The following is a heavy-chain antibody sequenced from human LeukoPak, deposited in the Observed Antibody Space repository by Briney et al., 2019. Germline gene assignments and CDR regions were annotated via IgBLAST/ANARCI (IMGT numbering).Heavy chain of an antibody. J-gene: IGHJ1*01. Sequence: PGGSLRLSCAASGFTFSSYWIHWVRQAPGKGVVWVSRINSDGSSTTYADSVKGRFTISRDNAKNTLYLQMNSLRAEDTAVYYCARGGSSWSGYFQHWGQGTLVTVSS. V-gene: IGHV3-74*01. D-gene: IGHD6-13*01. CDR3: ARGGSSWSGYFQH. CDR1: GFTFSSYW. CDR2: INSDGSST.